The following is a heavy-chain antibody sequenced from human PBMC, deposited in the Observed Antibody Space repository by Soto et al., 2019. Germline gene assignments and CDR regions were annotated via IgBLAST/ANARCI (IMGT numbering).Heavy chain of an antibody. CDR3: ARDRRRHDYGDYGGFDI. J-gene: IGHJ3*02. D-gene: IGHD4-17*01. CDR2: IYHSGST. CDR1: GGSISSGGYS. Sequence: QLQLQESGSGLVKPSQTLSLTCAVSGGSISSGGYSWSWIRQPPGKGLEWIGYIYHSGSTYYNPSLKSRVTISGDRSKNQFSLKLSSVTAADTAVYYCARDRRRHDYGDYGGFDIWGQGTMVTVSS. V-gene: IGHV4-30-2*01.